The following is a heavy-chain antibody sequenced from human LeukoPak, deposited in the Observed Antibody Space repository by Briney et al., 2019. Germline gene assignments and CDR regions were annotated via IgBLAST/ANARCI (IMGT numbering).Heavy chain of an antibody. V-gene: IGHV3-23*01. Sequence: GGSLRLSCAASGFTFSSYAMSWVRQAPGKGLEWVSAIRGSGGSTYYADSVKGRFTISRDNSKNTLYLQMNSLRAEDTAVYYCAKFLPTHIVVANYYFDYWGQGTLVTVSS. J-gene: IGHJ4*02. D-gene: IGHD2-21*01. CDR1: GFTFSSYA. CDR3: AKFLPTHIVVANYYFDY. CDR2: IRGSGGST.